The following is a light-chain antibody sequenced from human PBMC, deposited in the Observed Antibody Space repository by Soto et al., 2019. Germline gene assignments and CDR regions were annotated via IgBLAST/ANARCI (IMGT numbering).Light chain of an antibody. Sequence: QSALTQPASVSGSPGQSITISCTGTSSDIGRYNLVSWYQQHPGKPPKLMIYEATKRPSGVSNRFSGSKSGNTASLTISGLQAEDEADYYCSLYASTNTFMFGGGTKVPVL. J-gene: IGLJ3*02. CDR3: SLYASTNTFM. CDR1: SSDIGRYNL. CDR2: EAT. V-gene: IGLV2-23*02.